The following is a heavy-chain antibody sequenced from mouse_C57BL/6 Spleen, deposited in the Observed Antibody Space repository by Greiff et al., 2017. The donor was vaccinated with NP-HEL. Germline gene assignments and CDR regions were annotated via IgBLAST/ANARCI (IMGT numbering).Heavy chain of an antibody. D-gene: IGHD1-1*01. CDR1: GYTFTEYT. J-gene: IGHJ4*01. CDR3: ARHEGFYYGSSDYYAMDY. CDR2: FYPGSGSI. V-gene: IGHV1-62-2*01. Sequence: QVHVKQSGAELVKPGASVKLSCKASGYTFTEYTIHWVKQRSGQGLEWIGWFYPGSGSIKYNEKFKDKATLTADKSSSTVYMELSRLTSEDSAVYFCARHEGFYYGSSDYYAMDYWGQGTSVTVSS.